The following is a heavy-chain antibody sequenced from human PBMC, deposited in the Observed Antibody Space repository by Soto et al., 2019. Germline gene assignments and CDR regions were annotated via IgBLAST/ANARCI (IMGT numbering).Heavy chain of an antibody. CDR2: IYPGDSDT. V-gene: IGHV5-51*01. CDR1: GGMFANYW. Sequence: GESLNISCKCSGGMFANYWVGWVRPLPGKGLEWMGIIYPGDSDTRYSPSFQGQVTISADKSISTAYLQWSSLKASDTAMYYCARSDEGMYYYDSSGYLWWGQGTLVTVSS. J-gene: IGHJ4*02. CDR3: ARSDEGMYYYDSSGYLW. D-gene: IGHD3-22*01.